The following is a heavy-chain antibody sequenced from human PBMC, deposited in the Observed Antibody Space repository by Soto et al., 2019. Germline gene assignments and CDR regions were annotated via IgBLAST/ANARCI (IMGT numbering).Heavy chain of an antibody. V-gene: IGHV4-30-4*01. CDR2: IYYSGST. J-gene: IGHJ5*02. CDR1: GGSISSGDYY. CDR3: ARDFADCSGGSCYSGWFDP. Sequence: SETLSLTCTVSGGSISSGDYYWSWIRQPPGKGLEWIGYIYYSGSTYYNPSLKSRVTISVDTSKNQFSLKLSSVTAADTAVYYCARDFADCSGGSCYSGWFDPWGQGTLVTVPQ. D-gene: IGHD2-15*01.